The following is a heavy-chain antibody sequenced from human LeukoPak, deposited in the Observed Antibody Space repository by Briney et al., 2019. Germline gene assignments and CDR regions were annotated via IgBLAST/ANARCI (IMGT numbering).Heavy chain of an antibody. CDR3: ARDYTAYYGMDV. D-gene: IGHD3-16*01. V-gene: IGHV3-48*03. J-gene: IGHJ6*02. CDR1: GFTFSSFE. Sequence: GGSLRLSCAASGFTFSSFEMNWVRQAPGKGLEWVSYIGTRGSTIYYADSVQGRFTISRDNAKNSLYLQMNSLRDDDTAVYYCARDYTAYYGMDVWGQGTTVAVSS. CDR2: IGTRGSTI.